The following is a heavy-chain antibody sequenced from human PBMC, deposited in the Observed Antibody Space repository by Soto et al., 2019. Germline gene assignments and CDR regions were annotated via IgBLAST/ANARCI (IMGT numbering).Heavy chain of an antibody. CDR3: ARGGDWKFDF. D-gene: IGHD2-21*02. CDR1: GGSISSDKW. V-gene: IGHV4-4*02. J-gene: IGHJ4*02. Sequence: QVQLQESGPGLVKPSGTLPLTCAVSGGSISSDKWWSWVRQPPGKGLEWIGEIHHRGTTNCNPSLKSRVTISLEKSRNQYSLKVRSVSAADTAVYYCARGGDWKFDFWGQGALVIVSS. CDR2: IHHRGTT.